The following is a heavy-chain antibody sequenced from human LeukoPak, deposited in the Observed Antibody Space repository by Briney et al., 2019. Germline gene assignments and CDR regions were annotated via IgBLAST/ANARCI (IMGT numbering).Heavy chain of an antibody. V-gene: IGHV3-23*01. D-gene: IGHD3-22*01. J-gene: IGHJ2*01. CDR3: ARDLYYDGSGGDL. CDR2: ISASGGST. CDR1: GITFSSYV. Sequence: PGGSLRLSCAASGITFSSYVMNWVRQAPGKGLEWVSGISASGGSTYYADSVKGRFTISRDNSKNTLYLQMNSLRAEDTAVYYCARDLYYDGSGGDLWGRGTLVTVSS.